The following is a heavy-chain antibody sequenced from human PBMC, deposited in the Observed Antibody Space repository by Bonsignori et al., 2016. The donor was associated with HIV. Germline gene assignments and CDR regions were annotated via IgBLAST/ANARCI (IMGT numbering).Heavy chain of an antibody. CDR3: ARDIFDSYYYYLLHGR. Sequence: GESLKISCAASGFTFSSYSMNWVRQAPGKGLEWVSSISSSSSYIYYADSVKGRFTISRDNAKNSLYLQMNSLRAEDTAVYYCARDIFDSYYYYLLHGRLGQRGPRSPSP. J-gene: IGHJ6*03. CDR2: ISSSSSYI. CDR1: GFTFSSYS. D-gene: IGHD3-9*01. V-gene: IGHV3-21*01.